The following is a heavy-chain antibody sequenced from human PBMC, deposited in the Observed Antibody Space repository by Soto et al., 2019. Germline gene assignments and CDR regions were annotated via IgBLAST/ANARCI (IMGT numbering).Heavy chain of an antibody. CDR3: ARGGSSWPDY. V-gene: IGHV1-69*02. Sequence: ASVKVSCKASGDSFSRSTFSWVRQAPGQGLEWMGRFIPMLGIANYAQTFQGRVTITADKSTSTAYMDLSSLRSEDTAVYYCARGGSSWPDYWGQGTLVTVSS. J-gene: IGHJ4*02. CDR1: GDSFSRST. CDR2: FIPMLGIA. D-gene: IGHD6-13*01.